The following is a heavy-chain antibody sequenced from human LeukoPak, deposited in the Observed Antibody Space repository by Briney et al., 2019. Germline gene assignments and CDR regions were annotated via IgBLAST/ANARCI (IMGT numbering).Heavy chain of an antibody. CDR3: ARGRDGYNLRFLRY. J-gene: IGHJ4*02. CDR2: INHSGST. D-gene: IGHD5-24*01. V-gene: IGHV4-34*01. CDR1: GGSFSGYY. Sequence: TTSETLSLTCAVYGGSFSGYYWSWLRQPPGKGLEWIGEINHSGSTNYNPSLKSRVTISVDTSKNQFSLKLSSVTAADTAVYYCARGRDGYNLRFLRYWGQGTLVTVSS.